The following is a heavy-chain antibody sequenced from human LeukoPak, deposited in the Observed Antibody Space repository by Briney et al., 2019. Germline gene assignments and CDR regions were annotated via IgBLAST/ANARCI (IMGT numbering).Heavy chain of an antibody. CDR2: IYYSGTT. J-gene: IGHJ3*02. V-gene: IGHV4-39*01. D-gene: IGHD1-14*01. CDR1: GGSFSSSDYY. CDR3: ARHEWGITNAFDI. Sequence: SETLSLTCTVSGGSFSSSDYYWGWIRQPPGKGLEWIGSIYYSGTTYYNPSLKSRVTISVDTSKNQFSLKLRSVTAADTAVNYCARHEWGITNAFDIWGQGTMVTVSS.